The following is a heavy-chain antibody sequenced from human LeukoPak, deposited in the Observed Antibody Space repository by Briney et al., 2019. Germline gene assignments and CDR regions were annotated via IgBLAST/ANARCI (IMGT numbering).Heavy chain of an antibody. D-gene: IGHD3-10*01. CDR2: ISYDGSNK. CDR3: ARAHGSGNYYNEFDY. CDR1: GFTFSSYA. Sequence: GGSLRLSCAASGFTFSSYAMHWVRQAPGKGLEWVAVISYDGSNKYYADSVKGRFTISRDNSKNTLYLQMNSLRTEDTAVYYCARAHGSGNYYNEFDYWGQGTLVTVSS. V-gene: IGHV3-30-3*01. J-gene: IGHJ4*02.